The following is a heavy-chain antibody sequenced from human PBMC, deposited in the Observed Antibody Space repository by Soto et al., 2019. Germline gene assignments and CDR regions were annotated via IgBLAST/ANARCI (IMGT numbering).Heavy chain of an antibody. Sequence: SETLSLTCAVYGESFSGYYWSWIRQPPGKGLEWIGEINHSGSTNYNPSLKSRVTISVDTSKNQFSLKLSSVTAADTAVYYCARGRGPYYYDSSGFDYWGQGTLVTVSS. J-gene: IGHJ4*02. CDR3: ARGRGPYYYDSSGFDY. CDR2: INHSGST. CDR1: GESFSGYY. D-gene: IGHD3-22*01. V-gene: IGHV4-34*01.